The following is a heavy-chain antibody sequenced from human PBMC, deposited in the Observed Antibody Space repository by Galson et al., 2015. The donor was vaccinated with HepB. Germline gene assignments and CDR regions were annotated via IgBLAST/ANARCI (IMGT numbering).Heavy chain of an antibody. CDR1: GFTFSNYA. CDR2: ISYDGINK. J-gene: IGHJ4*02. D-gene: IGHD5-24*01. CDR3: ASLETRGMTTMPIDY. Sequence: SLRLSCAASGFTFSNYAFHWVRQAPGKGLEWVALISYDGINKYYADSLKGRFTISRDKSKNTLFLQMNNMRGEDMALYYCASLETRGMTTMPIDYWGQGTLVTVSS. V-gene: IGHV3-30-3*02.